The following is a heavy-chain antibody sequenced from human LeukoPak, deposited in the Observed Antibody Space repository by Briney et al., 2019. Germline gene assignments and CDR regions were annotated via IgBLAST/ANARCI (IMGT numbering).Heavy chain of an antibody. J-gene: IGHJ4*02. Sequence: GGSLRLSCAASGFTFSSNYMSWVRQAPGKGLEWVSVIYSGGSTYYADSVKGRFTISRDNSKNTLYLQMNSLRAEDTAVYYCAKGYGDYPYYFDYWGQGTLVTVSS. D-gene: IGHD4-17*01. CDR1: GFTFSSNY. CDR3: AKGYGDYPYYFDY. V-gene: IGHV3-53*01. CDR2: IYSGGST.